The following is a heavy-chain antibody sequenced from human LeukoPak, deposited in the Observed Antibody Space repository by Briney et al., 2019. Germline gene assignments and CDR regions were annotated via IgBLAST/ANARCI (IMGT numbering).Heavy chain of an antibody. Sequence: SETLSLTCAVSGDSISSSSYFWGWLRQPPGKGLEWIGSFYYSGSTYYSPSLKSRVTISIDTSKNQFSLKLTSVTAADTAVYYCARDGAVTNGRYFDYWGQGTLVTVSS. CDR3: ARDGAVTNGRYFDY. J-gene: IGHJ4*02. CDR1: GDSISSSSYF. V-gene: IGHV4-39*02. CDR2: FYYSGST. D-gene: IGHD4-17*01.